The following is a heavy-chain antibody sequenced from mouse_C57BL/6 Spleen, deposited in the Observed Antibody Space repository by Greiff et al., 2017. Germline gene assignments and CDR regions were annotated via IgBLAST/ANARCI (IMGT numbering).Heavy chain of an antibody. D-gene: IGHD1-1*01. J-gene: IGHJ2*01. CDR1: GFNIKDYY. Sequence: EVQLQQSGAELVRPGASVKLSCTASGFNIKDYYMHWVKQRPEQGLEWIGRIDPEDGDTEYAPKFQGKATMTADTSSNTAYLQLSSLTSEDTAVYYCTKYYGSSYYFDYGGQGTTLTVSS. CDR3: TKYYGSSYYFDY. CDR2: IDPEDGDT. V-gene: IGHV14-1*01.